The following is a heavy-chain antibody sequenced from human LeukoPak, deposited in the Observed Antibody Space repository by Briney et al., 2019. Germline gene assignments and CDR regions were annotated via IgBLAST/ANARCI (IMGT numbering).Heavy chain of an antibody. CDR2: ISYNGGST. D-gene: IGHD3-22*01. J-gene: IGHJ4*02. CDR1: GFTFSRYA. CDR3: VKDDAFYYDSSGSGPVVH. V-gene: IGHV3-64D*09. Sequence: AGGSLRLSCSASGFTFSRYAMHWVRQAPGKELEYLSLISYNGGSTYYADSVKGRFTISRDNSKNTLYLQMSSLRAEDTAVYYCVKDDAFYYDSSGSGPVVHWGQGTLVTVSS.